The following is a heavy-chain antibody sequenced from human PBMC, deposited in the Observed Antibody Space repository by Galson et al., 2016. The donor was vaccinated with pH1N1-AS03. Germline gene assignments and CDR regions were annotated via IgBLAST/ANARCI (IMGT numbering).Heavy chain of an antibody. D-gene: IGHD6-19*01. Sequence: ETLSLTCTASGDSIINYYWSWIRQSPGKALEWIGYVYYRGSTNYNPSPKSRVTISVDTSKNQFSLNLGSVTAADTAVYYCARTVVAGWGYYFDYWGQGTLVTVSS. J-gene: IGHJ4*02. CDR1: GDSIINYY. CDR3: ARTVVAGWGYYFDY. V-gene: IGHV4-59*01. CDR2: VYYRGST.